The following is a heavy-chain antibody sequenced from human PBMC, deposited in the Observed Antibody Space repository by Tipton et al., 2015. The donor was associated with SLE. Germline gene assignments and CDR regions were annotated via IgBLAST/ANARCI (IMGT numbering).Heavy chain of an antibody. CDR1: GFTFSSYS. V-gene: IGHV3-21*01. J-gene: IGHJ4*02. Sequence: SGFTFSSYSMNWVRQAPGKGLEWVSSISSSSRYIYHAESLKGRFTISRDNAKNSLYLQMNSLRAEDTAVYYCARASNVHIVAPEYFDYWGQGTLVTVSS. D-gene: IGHD5-12*01. CDR3: ARASNVHIVAPEYFDY. CDR2: ISSSSRYI.